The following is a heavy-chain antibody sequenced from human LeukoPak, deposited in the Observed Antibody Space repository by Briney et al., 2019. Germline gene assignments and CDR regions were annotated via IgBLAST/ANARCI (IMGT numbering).Heavy chain of an antibody. Sequence: PGGSLRLSCAASGFTLSSYGMHWVRQAPGKGLEWVAFIRFDGSNKYYVDSVKGRFTISRDNSKNTLYLQMNSLRAEDTAVYYCAITIRGLEYFQHWGQGTLVTVSS. D-gene: IGHD3-10*01. V-gene: IGHV3-30*02. CDR2: IRFDGSNK. CDR3: AITIRGLEYFQH. CDR1: GFTLSSYG. J-gene: IGHJ1*01.